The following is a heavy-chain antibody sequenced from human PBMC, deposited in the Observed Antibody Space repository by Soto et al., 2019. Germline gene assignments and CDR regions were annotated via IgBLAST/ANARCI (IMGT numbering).Heavy chain of an antibody. V-gene: IGHV1-46*01. CDR1: GYTFTSYY. J-gene: IGHJ6*02. CDR3: ARDLGPGHLTTVNTSLYYYGMDV. D-gene: IGHD4-4*01. CDR2: INPSGGST. Sequence: GASVKVSCKASGYTFTSYYMHWVRQAPGQGLEWMGIINPSGGSTSYAQKFQGRGTMTRDTSTSTVYMELSSLRSEDTAVYYCARDLGPGHLTTVNTSLYYYGMDVWGQGTTVTVSS.